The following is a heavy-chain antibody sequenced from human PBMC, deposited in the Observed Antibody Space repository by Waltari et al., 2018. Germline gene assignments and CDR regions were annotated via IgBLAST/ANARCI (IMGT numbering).Heavy chain of an antibody. V-gene: IGHV1-2*02. J-gene: IGHJ4*02. D-gene: IGHD1-26*01. CDR1: GYTFTGYQ. Sequence: QVHLVQSGAEVKKPGASVTVSCKASGYTFTGYQIHWVRQAPGQGLEWVGWNNPNRGGTTYAQSFQGRVTITRDTSIRTAYMELSRLRSDDTAMYYCARDLVVGSGDYWGQGTLVTVSS. CDR3: ARDLVVGSGDY. CDR2: NNPNRGGT.